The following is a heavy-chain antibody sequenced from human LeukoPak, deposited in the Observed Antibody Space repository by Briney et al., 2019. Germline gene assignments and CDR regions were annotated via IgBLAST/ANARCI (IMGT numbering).Heavy chain of an antibody. J-gene: IGHJ4*02. V-gene: IGHV3-23*01. CDR3: ARVDQMWWVFDS. CDR1: GFTFSTYA. D-gene: IGHD2-21*01. Sequence: GGSLRLSCAASGFTFSTYAMTWVRQAPGKGLEWVSGISRSGDTTLYADSVKGRFTISRDKSKNTLDLQMNSLRAEDTAVYYCARVDQMWWVFDSWGQGTPVTVSS. CDR2: ISRSGDTT.